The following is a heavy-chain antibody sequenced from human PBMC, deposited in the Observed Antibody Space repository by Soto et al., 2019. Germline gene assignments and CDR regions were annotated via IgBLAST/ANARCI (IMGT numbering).Heavy chain of an antibody. Sequence: SETLSLTCTVSGYSIRNGYYWGWIRQPPGKGLEWIGTIYHSGSTYYNPSLKSRVTISVDASENHFSLNLSSVTAADTAVYYCARVGPYCGGDCYSPPPWGQGTLVTVSS. CDR1: GYSIRNGYY. CDR3: ARVGPYCGGDCYSPPP. J-gene: IGHJ5*02. CDR2: IYHSGST. D-gene: IGHD2-21*02. V-gene: IGHV4-38-2*02.